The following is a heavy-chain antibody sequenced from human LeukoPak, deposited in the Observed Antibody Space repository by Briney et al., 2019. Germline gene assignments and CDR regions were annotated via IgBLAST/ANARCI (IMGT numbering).Heavy chain of an antibody. V-gene: IGHV1-18*01. D-gene: IGHD3-9*01. CDR3: ARAGYDILTGLLDAFDI. J-gene: IGHJ3*02. CDR1: GYTFTSYG. Sequence: ASVKVSCKASGYTFTSYGISWVRQAPGQGLEWMGWISAYNGNTNYAQKLQGRVTMTTDTSTSTAYMELRSLRSDDTAVYYCARAGYDILTGLLDAFDIWGQGTMVTVSS. CDR2: ISAYNGNT.